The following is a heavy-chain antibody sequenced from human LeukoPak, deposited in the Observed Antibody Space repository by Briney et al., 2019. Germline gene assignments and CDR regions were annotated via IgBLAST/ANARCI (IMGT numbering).Heavy chain of an antibody. CDR2: IRYDGSNK. J-gene: IGHJ4*02. D-gene: IGHD3-16*01. CDR3: ANRFGDY. Sequence: PGGSLRLSCAASGFTFSSCGMHWVRQAPGKGLEWVAFIRYDGSNKYYADSVKGRFTISRDNSKNTLYLQMNSLGAEDTAVYYCANRFGDYWGQGTLVTVSS. V-gene: IGHV3-30*02. CDR1: GFTFSSCG.